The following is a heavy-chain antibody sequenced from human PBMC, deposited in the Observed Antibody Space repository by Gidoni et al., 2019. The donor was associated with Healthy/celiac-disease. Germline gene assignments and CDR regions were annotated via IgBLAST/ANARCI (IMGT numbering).Heavy chain of an antibody. Sequence: EVQLVESGGVVVQPGGSLRLSCAASGFTFDDYTMHWVRQAPGKGLEWVSLISWDGGSTYYADSVKGRFTISRDNSKNSLYLQMNSLRTEDTALYYCAKAASDYGVVYWYFDLWGRGTLVTVSS. V-gene: IGHV3-43*01. CDR1: GFTFDDYT. D-gene: IGHD4-17*01. J-gene: IGHJ2*01. CDR3: AKAASDYGVVYWYFDL. CDR2: ISWDGGST.